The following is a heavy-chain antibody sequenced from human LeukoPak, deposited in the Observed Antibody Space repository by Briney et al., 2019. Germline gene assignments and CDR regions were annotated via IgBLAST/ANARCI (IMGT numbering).Heavy chain of an antibody. CDR2: ISYDGSNK. Sequence: GGSLRLSCAASGFSFSTYAMHWVRQAPGKGLEWVALISYDGSNKYYADSVKGRFTISRDNSKNTLYLQMHSLRADDTAVYYCVRDLQYLLLMGEIDYWGQGTLVTVSS. J-gene: IGHJ4*02. V-gene: IGHV3-30*04. CDR1: GFSFSTYA. CDR3: VRDLQYLLLMGEIDY. D-gene: IGHD2-2*01.